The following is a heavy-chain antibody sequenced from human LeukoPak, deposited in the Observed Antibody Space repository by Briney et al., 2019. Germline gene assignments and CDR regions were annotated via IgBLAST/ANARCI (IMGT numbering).Heavy chain of an antibody. V-gene: IGHV1-24*01. D-gene: IGHD6-19*01. CDR1: GYTLTELS. CDR2: FDPEDGET. Sequence: ASVKVSCKVSGYTLTELSMHWVRQAPGKGLEWMGGFDPEDGETIYAQKFQGRVTMTEDTSTDTAYMELSSLRSEDTAAYYCARDPAGSPGGIAVAGTALGAFDIWGQGTMVTVSS. CDR3: ARDPAGSPGGIAVAGTALGAFDI. J-gene: IGHJ3*02.